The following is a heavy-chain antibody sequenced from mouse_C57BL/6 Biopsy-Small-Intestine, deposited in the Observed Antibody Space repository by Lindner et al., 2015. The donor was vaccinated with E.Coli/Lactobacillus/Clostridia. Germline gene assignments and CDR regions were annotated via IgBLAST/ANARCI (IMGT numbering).Heavy chain of an antibody. Sequence: VQLQESGGGLVKAWRVPETLLCQPLDSLSVTMECTGFVRLQRRGWSGLHTLILDSNIIYYADTVKGRFTISRDNAKNTLFLQMTSLRSEDTAMYYCARRSPYYGSSYRYWYFDVWGTGTTVTVSS. D-gene: IGHD1-1*01. CDR2: LILDSNII. CDR1: DSLSVTM. J-gene: IGHJ1*03. CDR3: ARRSPYYGSSYRYWYFDV. V-gene: IGHV5-17*01.